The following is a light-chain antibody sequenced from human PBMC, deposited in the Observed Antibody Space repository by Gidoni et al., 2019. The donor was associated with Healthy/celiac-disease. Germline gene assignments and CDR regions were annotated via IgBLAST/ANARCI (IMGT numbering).Light chain of an antibody. V-gene: IGKV3-20*01. J-gene: IGKJ2*01. CDR1: QSVSSSY. CDR2: GAS. CDR3: QQYGSSPPRYT. Sequence: EIVFTQSPGTLSLSPGERATISCRASQSVSSSYLAWYQQKPGQAPRLLIDGASSRATGIPDRFSGSGSGTDFTLTISRLEPEDFAVYYCQQYGSSPPRYTFXQXTKLEIK.